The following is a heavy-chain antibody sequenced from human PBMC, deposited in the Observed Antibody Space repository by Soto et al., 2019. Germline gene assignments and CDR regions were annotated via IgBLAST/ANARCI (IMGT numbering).Heavy chain of an antibody. CDR1: GYSISSCSY. CDR2: IYHGGTT. D-gene: IGHD6-19*01. V-gene: IGHV4-38-2*02. CDR3: ARVHVMVVAGSTFDY. J-gene: IGHJ4*01. Sequence: PSEPVSLTCTVSGYSISSCSYWAFIRQPPGKGPEWIASIYHGGTTFYNPSLKSRITISVDTSNSQFSLKLTSVTAADTAIYYCARVHVMVVAGSTFDYWGHGTLVTVSS.